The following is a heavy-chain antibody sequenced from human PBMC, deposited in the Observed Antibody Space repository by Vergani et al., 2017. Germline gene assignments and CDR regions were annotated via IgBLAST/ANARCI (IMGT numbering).Heavy chain of an antibody. V-gene: IGHV6-1*01. CDR1: GHSVSIKSAA. D-gene: IGHD6-25*01. J-gene: IGHJ6*02. Sequence: QVQLQQSGPGLVKPSQTLSLTCAIPGHSVSIKSAAWNWIRQSPSRGLAWLGRTYFKSRWYNEYAISVKSRITINPDTSKNQFSMQLNSVTPEDTAIYYCVRGFFFLGMDVWGQGTAVTVSS. CDR3: VRGFFFLGMDV. CDR2: TYFKSRWYN.